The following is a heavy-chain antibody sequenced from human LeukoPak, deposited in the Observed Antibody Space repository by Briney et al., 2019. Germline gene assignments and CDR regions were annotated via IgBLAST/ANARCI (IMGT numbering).Heavy chain of an antibody. Sequence: SETLSLTCTVSGYSISSGNYWGWIRQPPGKGLEWIGNIYHSGTTYYNPSLKSRVTISVDTSKNQLSLKLSSVTAADTAVYYCARDPDSSPGSGVDYWGQGTLVTVSS. CDR1: GYSISSGNY. CDR2: IYHSGTT. J-gene: IGHJ4*02. V-gene: IGHV4-38-2*02. CDR3: ARDPDSSPGSGVDY. D-gene: IGHD6-13*01.